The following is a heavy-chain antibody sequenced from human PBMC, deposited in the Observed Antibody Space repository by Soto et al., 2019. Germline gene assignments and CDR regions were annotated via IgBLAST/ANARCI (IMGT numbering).Heavy chain of an antibody. V-gene: IGHV4-39*01. CDR1: GGSISSSSYY. CDR2: IYYSGST. J-gene: IGHJ3*02. D-gene: IGHD4-17*01. Sequence: PSETLSLTCTVSGGSISSSSYYWGWIRQPPGKGLEWIGSIYYSGSTYYNPSLKSRVTISVDTSKNQFSLKLSSVTAADTAVYYCARPGYGDYTAAFDIWGQGTMVTVSS. CDR3: ARPGYGDYTAAFDI.